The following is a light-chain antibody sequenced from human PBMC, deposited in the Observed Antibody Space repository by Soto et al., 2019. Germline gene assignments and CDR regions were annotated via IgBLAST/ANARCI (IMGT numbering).Light chain of an antibody. CDR2: HVS. V-gene: IGLV2-14*03. Sequence: QSALTQPASVSGSPGQSITISCTGTSSDFGGYNYVSWYQQYPGKVPKLLIYHVSNRPSGVSNRFSGSKSGNTASLTISGLQAEDEADYFCTSFTRDNLYVFGTGTKVTVL. CDR3: TSFTRDNLYV. J-gene: IGLJ1*01. CDR1: SSDFGGYNY.